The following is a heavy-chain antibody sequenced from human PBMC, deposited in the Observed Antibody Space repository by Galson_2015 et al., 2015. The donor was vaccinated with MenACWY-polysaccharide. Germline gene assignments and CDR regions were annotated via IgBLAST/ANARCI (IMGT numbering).Heavy chain of an antibody. Sequence: SLRLSCAASGFTFSSFGMHWVRQAPGKGLEWVAVVSYDGGNTYYADSVKGRFTTSKDNSKKTLYLQMNSLRAEDTAVYYCAKALAYYGSGSYFGFDYWGQGTLVTVSS. J-gene: IGHJ4*02. D-gene: IGHD3-10*01. CDR3: AKALAYYGSGSYFGFDY. CDR2: VSYDGGNT. CDR1: GFTFSSFG. V-gene: IGHV3-30*18.